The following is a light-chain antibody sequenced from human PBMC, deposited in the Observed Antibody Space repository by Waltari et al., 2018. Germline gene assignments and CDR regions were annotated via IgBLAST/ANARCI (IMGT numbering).Light chain of an antibody. Sequence: QSALTQPASVSGSPGQSITISCTGTSSDVGGYNYVSWYQQHPGKAPKLMIYEVSNRPSGVSNRFSGSKSGNMASLTISGLQAEDEADYYCSSYTSSSTAVVFGGGTKLTVL. CDR1: SSDVGGYNY. V-gene: IGLV2-14*01. J-gene: IGLJ2*01. CDR2: EVS. CDR3: SSYTSSSTAVV.